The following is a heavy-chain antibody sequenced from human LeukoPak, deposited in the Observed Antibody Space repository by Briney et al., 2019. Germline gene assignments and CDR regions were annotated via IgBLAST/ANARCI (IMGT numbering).Heavy chain of an antibody. Sequence: GGSLRLSCAASGFTVSTNYMSWVRQAPGKGLECVSVIYSGGITYYADSVKGRFNISRDNSKNTLYLQMNSLRPEDTALYYCTRRHSSGSNWGQGTLVTVSS. CDR2: IYSGGIT. J-gene: IGHJ4*02. CDR3: TRRHSSGSN. V-gene: IGHV3-66*02. CDR1: GFTVSTNY. D-gene: IGHD6-19*01.